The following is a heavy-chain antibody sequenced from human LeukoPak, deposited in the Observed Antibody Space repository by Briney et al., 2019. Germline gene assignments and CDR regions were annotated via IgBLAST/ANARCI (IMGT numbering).Heavy chain of an antibody. CDR3: ARTTGTTRPLDY. Sequence: SGGSLRLSCVASGFTFSSYYMHWVRQAPGKGPVWVSGINTDGSSTTYADSVKGRFTISRDNAKNTVYLQMNSLRADDTVVYSCARTTGTTRPLDYWGQRTLVTASS. D-gene: IGHD7-27*01. J-gene: IGHJ4*02. CDR1: GFTFSSYY. CDR2: INTDGSST. V-gene: IGHV3-74*01.